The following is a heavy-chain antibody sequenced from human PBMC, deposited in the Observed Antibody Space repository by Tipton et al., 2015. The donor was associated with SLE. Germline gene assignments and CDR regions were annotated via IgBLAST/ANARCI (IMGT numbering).Heavy chain of an antibody. CDR2: IYTSGST. D-gene: IGHD5-24*01. J-gene: IGHJ3*02. CDR3: ARVGVEMATFDAFDI. V-gene: IGHV4-61*02. CDR1: GGSISSGSYY. Sequence: PGLVKPSQTLYLTCTVSGGSISSGSYYWSWIRQPAGKGLEWIGRIYTSGSTNYNPSLKSRVTISVDTSKNQFSLKLSSVTAADTAVYYCARVGVEMATFDAFDIWGQGTMVTVSS.